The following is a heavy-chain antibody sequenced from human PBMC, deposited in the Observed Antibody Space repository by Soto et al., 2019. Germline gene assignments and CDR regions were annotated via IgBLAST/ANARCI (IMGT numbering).Heavy chain of an antibody. J-gene: IGHJ6*03. D-gene: IGHD1-1*01. Sequence: QVQLVQSGAEVKRPGASVKVSCKASGDTLKTFDVSWVRQAPGQGPEWMAWITTHNGDTNFAQNFRSRVSLTADTSAPTAIIALRNLRSDDTGVYYGERIHFTRAGDNYSYYRDVWGQGTTVTV. CDR3: ERIHFTRAGDNYSYYRDV. CDR2: ITTHNGDT. CDR1: GDTLKTFD. V-gene: IGHV1-18*04.